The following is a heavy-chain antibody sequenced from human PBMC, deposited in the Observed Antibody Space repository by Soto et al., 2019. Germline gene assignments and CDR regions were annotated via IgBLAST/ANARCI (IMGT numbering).Heavy chain of an antibody. V-gene: IGHV3-30*18. D-gene: IGHD6-13*01. Sequence: GGSLRLSCAASGFTFSSYGMHWVRQAPGKGLEWVAVISYDGSNKYYADSVKGRFTISRDNSKNTLYLQMNSLRAEDTAVYYCAKDGRGYSLNTYFDYWGQGTLVTVSS. CDR1: GFTFSSYG. CDR3: AKDGRGYSLNTYFDY. J-gene: IGHJ4*02. CDR2: ISYDGSNK.